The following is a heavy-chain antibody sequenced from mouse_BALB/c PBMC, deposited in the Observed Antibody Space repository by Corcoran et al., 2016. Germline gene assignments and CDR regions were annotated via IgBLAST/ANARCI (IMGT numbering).Heavy chain of an antibody. D-gene: IGHD1-1*01. CDR2: INPSTGYT. Sequence: QVQLQQSGAELAKPGASVKMSCKASGYTFTSYWIHWVKQRPGQGLEWIGYINPSTGYTEYNQKFKDKATLTADKSSTTAYMQLSSLTSEDSAVYYCASYYGSSYWFAYWGQGTLVTVSA. CDR3: ASYYGSSYWFAY. J-gene: IGHJ3*01. CDR1: GYTFTSYW. V-gene: IGHV1-7*01.